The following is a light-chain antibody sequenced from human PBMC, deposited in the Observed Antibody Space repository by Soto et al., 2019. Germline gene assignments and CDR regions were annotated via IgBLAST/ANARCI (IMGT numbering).Light chain of an antibody. CDR2: GAS. V-gene: IGKV3-20*01. CDR3: QWSGGSVS. CDR1: QTVSSSS. Sequence: DIVLTQSPGTLSLSPGERATLSCRASQTVSSSSLAWYQQKPGQAPRLLIFGASTRAAGFPDRFSGGGSGTDFTLTISRLEPEDFAVYYCQWSGGSVSFGGGTKVDIK. J-gene: IGKJ4*01.